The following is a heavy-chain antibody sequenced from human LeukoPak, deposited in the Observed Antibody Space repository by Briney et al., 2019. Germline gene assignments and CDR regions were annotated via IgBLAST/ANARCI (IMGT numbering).Heavy chain of an antibody. Sequence: GGSLRLSCAASGFTFSSYSMNWVRQAPGKGLEWVSSITSSNNYIYYGDSVKGRFTISRDDAKNSLFMQMNSLRAEDTATYYCARGEFGDYYYFYMDVWGKGTTVTVSS. V-gene: IGHV3-21*01. CDR2: ITSSNNYI. CDR1: GFTFSSYS. J-gene: IGHJ6*03. CDR3: ARGEFGDYYYFYMDV. D-gene: IGHD2/OR15-2a*01.